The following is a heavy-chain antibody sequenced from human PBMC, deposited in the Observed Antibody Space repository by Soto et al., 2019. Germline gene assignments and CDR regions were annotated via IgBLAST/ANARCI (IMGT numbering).Heavy chain of an antibody. CDR3: AKSTRITIFGVVIGGGMDV. Sequence: EVQLLESGGGLVQPGGSLRLSCAASGFTFSSYAMSWVRQAPGKGLEWVSAISGSGGSTYYADSVKGRFTISRDNSKITLYLQMNSLRAEDTAVYYCAKSTRITIFGVVIGGGMDVWGQGTTVTVSS. J-gene: IGHJ6*02. CDR1: GFTFSSYA. CDR2: ISGSGGST. D-gene: IGHD3-3*01. V-gene: IGHV3-23*01.